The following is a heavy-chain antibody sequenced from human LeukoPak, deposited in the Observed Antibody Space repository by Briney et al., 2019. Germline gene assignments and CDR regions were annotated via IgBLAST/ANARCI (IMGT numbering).Heavy chain of an antibody. CDR3: ARGFKGGSTYYYDSSGYSYYFDY. V-gene: IGHV4-34*01. D-gene: IGHD3-22*01. Sequence: PSETLSLTCAVYGGSFSGYYWSWLRQPPGKGLEWIGEINHSGSTNYNPSLKSRVTISVDTSKNQFSLKLSSVTAADTAVYYCARGFKGGSTYYYDSSGYSYYFDYWGQGTLVTVSS. J-gene: IGHJ4*02. CDR1: GGSFSGYY. CDR2: INHSGST.